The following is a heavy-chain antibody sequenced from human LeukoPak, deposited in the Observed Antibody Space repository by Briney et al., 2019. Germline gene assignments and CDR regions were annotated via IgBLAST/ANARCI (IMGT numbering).Heavy chain of an antibody. CDR1: GFTFSSYA. D-gene: IGHD5-12*01. Sequence: GGSLRLPCAASGFTFSSYAFHWVRQAPGEGLEWVAVISYEGSNKYYADSVKGRFTISRDDSKNTVYLQMNSLRAEDTAVYYCARDQLAFSGYDTLFDYWGQGTLVTVSS. J-gene: IGHJ4*02. CDR2: ISYEGSNK. V-gene: IGHV3-30*04. CDR3: ARDQLAFSGYDTLFDY.